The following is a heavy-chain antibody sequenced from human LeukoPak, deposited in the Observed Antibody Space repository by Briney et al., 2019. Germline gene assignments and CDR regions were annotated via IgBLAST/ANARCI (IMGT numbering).Heavy chain of an antibody. CDR3: ARDRWGSYGIGY. CDR1: GFTFSSYG. D-gene: IGHD3-16*01. CDR2: ISSSGSTI. Sequence: GGSLRLSCAASGFTFSSYGMNWVRQAPGKGLEWVSYISSSGSTIYYADSVKGRFTISRDNAKNSLYLQMNSLRAEDTAVYYCARDRWGSYGIGYWGQGTLVTVSS. V-gene: IGHV3-48*04. J-gene: IGHJ4*02.